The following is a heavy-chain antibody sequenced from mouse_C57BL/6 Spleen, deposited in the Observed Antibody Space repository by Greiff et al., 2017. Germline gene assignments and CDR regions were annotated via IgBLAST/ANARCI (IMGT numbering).Heavy chain of an antibody. Sequence: QVQLQQSGAELVRPGTSVKVSCKASGYAFTNYLIAWVKQRPGLGLEWIGVINPGSGGTNYNEKFKGKATLTADKSSSTAYMQLISLTSEDSAVYFCARSIITTVVAEEGYYFDYWGQGTTLTVSS. CDR3: ARSIITTVVAEEGYYFDY. D-gene: IGHD1-1*01. CDR1: GYAFTNYL. J-gene: IGHJ2*01. V-gene: IGHV1-54*01. CDR2: INPGSGGT.